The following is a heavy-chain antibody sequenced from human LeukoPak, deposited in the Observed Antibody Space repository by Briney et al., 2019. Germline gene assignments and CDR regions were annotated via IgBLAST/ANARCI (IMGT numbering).Heavy chain of an antibody. Sequence: GGSLRLSCAASGFTFSSYAMHWVRQAPGKGLEWVAVISYGGSNKYYADSVKGRFTISRDNSKNTLYLQMSSLRAEDTAVYYCARDRVSYGSGSYDAFDIWGQGTMVTVSS. J-gene: IGHJ3*02. CDR1: GFTFSSYA. D-gene: IGHD3-10*01. CDR2: ISYGGSNK. CDR3: ARDRVSYGSGSYDAFDI. V-gene: IGHV3-30*04.